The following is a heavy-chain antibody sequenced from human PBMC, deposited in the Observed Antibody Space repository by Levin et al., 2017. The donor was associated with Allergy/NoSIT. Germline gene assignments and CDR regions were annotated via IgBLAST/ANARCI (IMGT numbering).Heavy chain of an antibody. CDR3: AKDLTKYNSAWHHGGPR. CDR1: GFTFSTYG. CDR2: IWYDGSNK. D-gene: IGHD6-19*01. J-gene: IGHJ4*02. Sequence: PGGSLRLSCAASGFTFSTYGMHWVRQAPGKGLEWVAIIWYDGSNKYYADSVKGRFTISRDNSKNTLYLEMNSLRAEDTATYFCAKDLTKYNSAWHHGGPRWGQGTLVTVSS. V-gene: IGHV3-33*06.